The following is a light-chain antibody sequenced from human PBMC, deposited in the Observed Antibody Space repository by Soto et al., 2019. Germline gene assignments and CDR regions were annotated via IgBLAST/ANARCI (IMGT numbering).Light chain of an antibody. J-gene: IGKJ3*01. CDR1: QSVLESSNNKNY. Sequence: DSLMTQSPASLAVSLGERATINCKSSQSVLESSNNKNYLAWYQQKPGQPPKLLIYWASTRESGVPDRFSGSGSGTDFTLTISSLQAEDVAVYYCQEYYDTPYTFGPGTKVDIK. V-gene: IGKV4-1*01. CDR2: WAS. CDR3: QEYYDTPYT.